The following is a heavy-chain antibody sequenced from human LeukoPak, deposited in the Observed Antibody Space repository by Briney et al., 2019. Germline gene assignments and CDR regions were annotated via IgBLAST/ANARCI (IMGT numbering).Heavy chain of an antibody. V-gene: IGHV3-21*01. D-gene: IGHD3-9*01. CDR1: GFTFSSYS. CDR2: ISSSSSYI. Sequence: GGSLRLSCAASGFTFSSYSMNWVRQAPGKGLEWVSSISSSSSYIYYADSVKGRFTISRDNAKNSLYLQMNSLRAEDTAVYYCARDTILTGYYFDYWGLGTLVTVSS. CDR3: ARDTILTGYYFDY. J-gene: IGHJ4*02.